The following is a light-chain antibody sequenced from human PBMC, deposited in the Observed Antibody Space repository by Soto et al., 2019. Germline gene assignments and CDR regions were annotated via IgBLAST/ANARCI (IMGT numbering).Light chain of an antibody. CDR1: QSIGTW. CDR3: QQYSSFSWT. CDR2: DVS. V-gene: IGKV1-5*01. Sequence: DIQMTQSPSTLSASVGDRVTITCRASQSIGTWVAWYQQKPGEAPKSLIYDVSTLDGGVPSRFSGSGSGTEFTLTISGLQPDDFATYYCQQYSSFSWTFGQGTKVDIK. J-gene: IGKJ1*01.